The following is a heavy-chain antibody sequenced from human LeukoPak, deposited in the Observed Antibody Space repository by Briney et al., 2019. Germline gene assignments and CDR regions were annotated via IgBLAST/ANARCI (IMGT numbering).Heavy chain of an antibody. CDR1: GFTFSSYA. V-gene: IGHV3-30*07. CDR3: AKRGYDSGGYYGYFDY. D-gene: IGHD3-22*01. CDR2: ISSDGSNE. J-gene: IGHJ4*02. Sequence: GGSLRLSCAASGFTFSSYAMHWVRQAPGKGLEWVAIISSDGSNEYYADSVKGRFTISRDNSKNTLYLQMNSLRAEGTAAYYCAKRGYDSGGYYGYFDYWGQGILVTVSS.